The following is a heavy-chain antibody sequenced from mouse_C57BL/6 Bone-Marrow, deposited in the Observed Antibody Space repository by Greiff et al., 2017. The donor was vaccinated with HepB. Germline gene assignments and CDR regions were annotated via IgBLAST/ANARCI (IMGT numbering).Heavy chain of an antibody. V-gene: IGHV5-2*01. CDR3: ARLLDPTGYFDV. Sequence: EVQGVVSGGGLVQPGESLKLSCESNEYEFPSHDMSWVRKTPEKRLEFVAAINSDGGSTYYPDTMERRSIISRDNTKKTLYLQMSSLRSEDTALYYCARLLDPTGYFDVWGTGTTVTVSS. CDR2: INSDGGST. J-gene: IGHJ1*03. D-gene: IGHD2-10*01. CDR1: EYEFPSHD.